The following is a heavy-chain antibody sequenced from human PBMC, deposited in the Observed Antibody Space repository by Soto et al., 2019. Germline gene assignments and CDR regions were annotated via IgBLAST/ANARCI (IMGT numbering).Heavy chain of an antibody. V-gene: IGHV1-8*01. J-gene: IGHJ4*02. CDR3: AGGRCSGCYTYDY. D-gene: IGHD3-3*01. CDR2: VNPNSGNT. Sequence: ASVKVSCKASGYTFTSYDINWVRQATGQGLEGMGWVNPNSGNTGYAQKFQGRVTMARNTSTSTAYVELSSLRSEDTAVYYCAGGRCSGCYTYDYWGQGTLVTVSS. CDR1: GYTFTSYD.